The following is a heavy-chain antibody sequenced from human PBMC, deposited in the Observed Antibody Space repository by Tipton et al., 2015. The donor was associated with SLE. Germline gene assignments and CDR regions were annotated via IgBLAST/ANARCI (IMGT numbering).Heavy chain of an antibody. CDR1: GGTFSSYA. D-gene: IGHD3-16*01. CDR2: IIPTFGTA. CDR3: ARVDYVSP. Sequence: QSGPEVKKPGSSVKVSCKASGGTFSSYAISWVRQAPGQGLEWMGRIIPTFGTANYAQKFQGRVTMTTDTSTSTAYMELRSLRSDDTAVYYCARVDYVSPWGQGTLVTVSS. V-gene: IGHV1-69*05. J-gene: IGHJ5*02.